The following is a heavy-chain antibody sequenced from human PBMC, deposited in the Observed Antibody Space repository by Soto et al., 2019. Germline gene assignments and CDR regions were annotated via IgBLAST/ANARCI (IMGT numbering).Heavy chain of an antibody. CDR1: GFSLSTTGVA. V-gene: IGHV2-5*02. CDR3: AHRPATMAGKQWFDP. CDR2: IYWDDDK. Sequence: QVTLKESGPTLVKPTQTLTLTCTFSGFSLSTTGVAVGWIRQPPGKALEWLAVIYWDDDKSYTPSLKNRLSLTMDTSKNQVVLTMTNVDTADPATYYCAHRPATMAGKQWFDPWGQGTLVTVSS. J-gene: IGHJ5*02. D-gene: IGHD3-10*01.